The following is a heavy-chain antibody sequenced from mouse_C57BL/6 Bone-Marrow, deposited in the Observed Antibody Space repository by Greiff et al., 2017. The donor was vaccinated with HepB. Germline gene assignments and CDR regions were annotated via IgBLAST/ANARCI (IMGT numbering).Heavy chain of an antibody. CDR1: GYTFTSYG. V-gene: IGHV1-81*01. CDR3: AKSYYYGSVYYFDY. J-gene: IGHJ2*01. D-gene: IGHD1-1*01. Sequence: QVQLQQSGAELARPGASVKLSCKASGYTFTSYGISWVKQRTGQCLEWIGEIYPRSGNTYYNEKFKGKATLTADKSSSTAYMELRSLTSEDSAVYFCAKSYYYGSVYYFDYWGQGTTLTVSS. CDR2: IYPRSGNT.